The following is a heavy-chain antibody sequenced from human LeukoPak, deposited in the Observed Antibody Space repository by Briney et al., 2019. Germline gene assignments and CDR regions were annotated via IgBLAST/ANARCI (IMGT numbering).Heavy chain of an antibody. D-gene: IGHD2-8*01. CDR3: ARGFRNGPFDC. J-gene: IGHJ4*02. CDR2: INRNGGST. V-gene: IGHV3-20*04. Sequence: RAGGSLRLFCEASGFTLDDYGMSGVRQPPGKGLEWVSGINRNGGSTDYADSVKGRFTISRDNAKTSHFLQMNSLRVEDTALYYCARGFRNGPFDCWGQGTLVTVSS. CDR1: GFTLDDYG.